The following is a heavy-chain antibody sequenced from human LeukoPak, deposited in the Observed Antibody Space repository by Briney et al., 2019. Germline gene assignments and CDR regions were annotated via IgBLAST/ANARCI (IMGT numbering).Heavy chain of an antibody. D-gene: IGHD7-27*01. Sequence: PSETLSLTCAVYGGSFSGYYWSWIRQPPGKGLEWIGEINHSGSTNYNPSLKSRVTISVDTPKNQFSLKLSAVTAADTAVYYWXXXXXRRRAGEYYFDYWGQGTLVTVSS. CDR2: INHSGST. J-gene: IGHJ4*02. CDR3: XXXXXRRRAGEYYFDY. V-gene: IGHV4-34*01. CDR1: GGSFSGYY.